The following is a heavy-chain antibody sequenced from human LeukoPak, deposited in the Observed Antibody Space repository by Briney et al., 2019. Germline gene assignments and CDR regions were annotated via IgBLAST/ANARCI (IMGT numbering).Heavy chain of an antibody. J-gene: IGHJ4*02. D-gene: IGHD3-10*01. Sequence: GGSLRLSCAASGFTFDSYGMTWVRQAPGKGLEWVSAISGSGGSTYYADSVKGRFTISRDNSKNTLYLQMNSLRAEDTAVYHCAKDGVGSGSSHHFDYWGQGTLVTVSS. V-gene: IGHV3-23*01. CDR2: ISGSGGST. CDR1: GFTFDSYG. CDR3: AKDGVGSGSSHHFDY.